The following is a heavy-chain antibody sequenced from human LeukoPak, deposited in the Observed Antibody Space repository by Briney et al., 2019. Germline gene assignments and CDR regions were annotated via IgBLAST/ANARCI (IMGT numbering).Heavy chain of an antibody. D-gene: IGHD3-22*01. V-gene: IGHV3-7*01. J-gene: IGHJ4*02. CDR3: AREPYYYDSSGHDY. Sequence: GGSLRLSCAASGFTFSSFWMSWVRQAPGKGLEWVANVKQDGSDKYYVDSVKGRFTISRDNAKNSLYLQMNSLRAEDTAVYYCAREPYYYDSSGHDYWGQGTLVTVSS. CDR2: VKQDGSDK. CDR1: GFTFSSFW.